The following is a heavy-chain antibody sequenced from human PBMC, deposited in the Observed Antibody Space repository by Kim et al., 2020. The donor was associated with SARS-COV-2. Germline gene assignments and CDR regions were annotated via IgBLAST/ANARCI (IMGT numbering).Heavy chain of an antibody. CDR2: ISGSGSST. CDR3: ARRYSSWSDYFDY. J-gene: IGHJ4*02. Sequence: GSLRLSCAASGFIFSNYAMTWVRQAPGKGLEWVSLISGSGSSTYHAESVKGRFTISRDNSENTLYLQMTSLRAEDTAVYYCARRYSSWSDYFDYWGQGTLVTVSS. V-gene: IGHV3-23*01. D-gene: IGHD6-6*01. CDR1: GFIFSNYA.